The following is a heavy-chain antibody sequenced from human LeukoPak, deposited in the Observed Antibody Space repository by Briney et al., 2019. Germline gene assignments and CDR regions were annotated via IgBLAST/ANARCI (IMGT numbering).Heavy chain of an antibody. Sequence: SVKVSCKASGGTFSSYAISWVRQAPGQGLEWMGRIIPILGIANYAQKFQGRVTITTDKSTSTAYMELSSLRSEDTAVYYCARENYGSGSYSKAFDHGGQGTLVPV. CDR1: GGTFSSYA. D-gene: IGHD3-10*01. CDR3: ARENYGSGSYSKAFDH. J-gene: IGHJ4*02. CDR2: IIPILGIA. V-gene: IGHV1-69*04.